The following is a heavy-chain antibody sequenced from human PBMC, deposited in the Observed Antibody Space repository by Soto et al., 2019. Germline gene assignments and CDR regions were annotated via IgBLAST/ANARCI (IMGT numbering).Heavy chain of an antibody. J-gene: IGHJ5*02. CDR2: IDWDDDK. Sequence: SGPTLVNPTQTLTLTCTFSGFSLSTSGMCVSWIRQPPGKALEWLALIDWDDDKYYSTSLKTRLTISKDTSKNQVVLTMTNMDSVDTATYYCARALYYYDSSYWFDPWGQGTLVTVSS. D-gene: IGHD3-22*01. V-gene: IGHV2-70*01. CDR3: ARALYYYDSSYWFDP. CDR1: GFSLSTSGMC.